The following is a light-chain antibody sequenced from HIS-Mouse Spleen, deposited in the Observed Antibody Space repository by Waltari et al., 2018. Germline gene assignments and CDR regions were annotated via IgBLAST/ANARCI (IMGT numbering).Light chain of an antibody. J-gene: IGKJ3*01. Sequence: DIQLTQSPSVLSASVGARVNITCRASQGISSYLAWYQQKPGKAPKLLIYAASTLQSGVPSRFSGSGSGTEFTLTISSLQPEDFATYYCQQLNSYPSTFGPGTKVDIK. V-gene: IGKV1-9*01. CDR1: QGISSY. CDR3: QQLNSYPST. CDR2: AAS.